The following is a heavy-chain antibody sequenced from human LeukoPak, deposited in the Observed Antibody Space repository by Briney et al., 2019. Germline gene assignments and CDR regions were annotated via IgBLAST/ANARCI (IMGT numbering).Heavy chain of an antibody. J-gene: IGHJ4*02. CDR1: GGSISTSSYY. Sequence: SETLSLTCTVSGGSISTSSYYWGWIRQPPGKGLEWIGSMYYSGSTYYNPSLKSRVTISVDTSKNQFSLKLSSVTAADTAVYYCARSRITMIAPPLYWGQGTLVTVSS. CDR3: ARSRITMIAPPLY. V-gene: IGHV4-39*07. D-gene: IGHD3-22*01. CDR2: MYYSGST.